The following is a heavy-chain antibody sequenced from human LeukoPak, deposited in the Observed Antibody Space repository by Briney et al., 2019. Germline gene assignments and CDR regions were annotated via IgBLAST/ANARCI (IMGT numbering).Heavy chain of an antibody. Sequence: GASVKVSCKASGGTFSSYAISWVRQAPGQGLEWMGGIIPIFGTANYAQKFQGRVTMTTDTSTSTAYMELRSLRSDDTAVYYCARVELERGGYYYYYYMDVWGKGTTVTVSS. CDR1: GGTFSSYA. CDR3: ARVELERGGYYYYYYMDV. CDR2: IIPIFGTA. V-gene: IGHV1-69*05. J-gene: IGHJ6*03. D-gene: IGHD1-1*01.